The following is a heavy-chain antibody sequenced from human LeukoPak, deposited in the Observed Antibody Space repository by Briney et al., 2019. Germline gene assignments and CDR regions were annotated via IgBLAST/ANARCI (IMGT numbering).Heavy chain of an antibody. D-gene: IGHD6-13*01. V-gene: IGHV4-59*01. CDR3: ARKAGDG. CDR1: GVSISSYH. CDR2: IYNSGST. Sequence: SETLSLTCTVSGVSISSYHWTRIRQPPGEGLEWIGHIYNSGSTNYNPSLRGRVTISLDTSKNQVSLKLSSVTAADTGMYYCARKAGDGWGQGTLVTVSS. J-gene: IGHJ4*02.